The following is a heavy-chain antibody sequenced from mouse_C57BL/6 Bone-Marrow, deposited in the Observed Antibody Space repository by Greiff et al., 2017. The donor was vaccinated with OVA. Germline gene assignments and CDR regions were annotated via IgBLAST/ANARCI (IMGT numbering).Heavy chain of an antibody. CDR2: IDPETGGT. V-gene: IGHV1-15*01. Sequence: VQLKESGAELVRPGASVTLSCKASGYTFTDYEMHWVKQTPVHGLEWIGAIDPETGGTAYNQKFKGKAILTADKSSSTAYMELRSLTSEDSAVYYCTRCYCYSLYFDYWGQGTTLTVSS. J-gene: IGHJ2*01. D-gene: IGHD2-12*01. CDR1: GYTFTDYE. CDR3: TRCYCYSLYFDY.